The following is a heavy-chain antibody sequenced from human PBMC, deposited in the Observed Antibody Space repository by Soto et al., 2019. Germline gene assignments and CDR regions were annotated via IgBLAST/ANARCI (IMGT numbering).Heavy chain of an antibody. CDR3: ARETNGFMGAIAPAGYYYYGMDV. D-gene: IGHD1-26*01. Sequence: QVQLVESGGGLVKPGGSLRLSCAASGFTFSDYYMSWIRQAPGKGLEWVSYISSSGSTIYYADSVKGRFTISRDNAKNSLYRQMNSLRAEDTAVYYCARETNGFMGAIAPAGYYYYGMDVWGQGTTVTVFS. CDR1: GFTFSDYY. V-gene: IGHV3-11*01. J-gene: IGHJ6*02. CDR2: ISSSGSTI.